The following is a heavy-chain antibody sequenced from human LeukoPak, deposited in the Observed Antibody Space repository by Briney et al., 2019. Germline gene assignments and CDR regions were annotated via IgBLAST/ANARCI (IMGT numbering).Heavy chain of an antibody. CDR1: GFTFSSYG. V-gene: IGHV3-33*06. Sequence: PGGSLRLSCAASGFTFSSYGMHWVRQAPGKGLEWVAVIWYDGSNKNYADSVKGRFTSSRDNSKNTLYLQMNSLRAEDTAVYYCAKDWYYYDSSGYLDYWGQGTLVTVSS. CDR2: IWYDGSNK. D-gene: IGHD3-22*01. CDR3: AKDWYYYDSSGYLDY. J-gene: IGHJ4*02.